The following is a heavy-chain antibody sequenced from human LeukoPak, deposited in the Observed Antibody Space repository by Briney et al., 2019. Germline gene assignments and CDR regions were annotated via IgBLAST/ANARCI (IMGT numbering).Heavy chain of an antibody. V-gene: IGHV4-38-2*02. CDR2: IYHSGST. Sequence: SETLSLTCTVSGYSISSGYYWGWIRQPPGKGLEWIGSIYHSGSTYYNPSLKSRVTISVDTSKNQFSLKLSSVPAADTAVYYCARVKDYYHYMDVWGKGTTVTVSS. CDR3: ARVKDYYHYMDV. J-gene: IGHJ6*03. CDR1: GYSISSGYY.